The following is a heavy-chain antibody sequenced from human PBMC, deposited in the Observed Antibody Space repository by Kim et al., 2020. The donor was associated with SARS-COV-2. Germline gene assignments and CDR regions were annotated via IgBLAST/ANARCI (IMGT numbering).Heavy chain of an antibody. CDR3: ARTQLLPSNYFDY. J-gene: IGHJ4*02. V-gene: IGHV3-23*03. D-gene: IGHD4-4*01. CDR1: GFTFSNYA. Sequence: GGSLRLSCAASGFTFSNYAMSWVRQAPGKGLEWVSVIYSGGTSIYYADSVKGRFTISRDNSKNTLYLQMNSLRAEDTAVYYCARTQLLPSNYFDYWGQGTLVTVSS. CDR2: IYSGGTSI.